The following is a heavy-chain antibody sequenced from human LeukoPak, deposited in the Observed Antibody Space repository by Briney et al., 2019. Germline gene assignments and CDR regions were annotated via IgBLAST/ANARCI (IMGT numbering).Heavy chain of an antibody. Sequence: GGSLRLSCAASGIHFSTFTMNWVRQAPGKGLEWVALISSTSGKIFYSDSVRGRFTISRDNAESSLYLQMKSLRAEDTAIYYCATISAADPDYWGQGTLVTVSS. D-gene: IGHD6-25*01. CDR3: ATISAADPDY. CDR2: ISSTSGKI. V-gene: IGHV3-21*01. J-gene: IGHJ4*02. CDR1: GIHFSTFT.